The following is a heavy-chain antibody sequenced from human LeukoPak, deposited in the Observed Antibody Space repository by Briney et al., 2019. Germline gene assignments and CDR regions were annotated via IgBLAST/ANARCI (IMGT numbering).Heavy chain of an antibody. D-gene: IGHD1-20*01. Sequence: GGSLRLSCAASGFTFSNAWMSWVRQAPGKGLEWVGRIKSKTDGGTTDYAAPVKGRFTISRDDSKNTLYLQMNSLKTEDAAVYYCTTVDPRYNWNDAVWFYWGQGTLVTVSS. J-gene: IGHJ4*02. CDR3: TTVDPRYNWNDAVWFY. CDR2: IKSKTDGGTT. V-gene: IGHV3-15*01. CDR1: GFTFSNAW.